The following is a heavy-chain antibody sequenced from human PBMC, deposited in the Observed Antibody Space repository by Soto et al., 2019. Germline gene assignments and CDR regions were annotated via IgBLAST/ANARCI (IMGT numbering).Heavy chain of an antibody. J-gene: IGHJ4*02. V-gene: IGHV3-23*01. D-gene: IGHD2-2*01. CDR1: GFTFSSYA. CDR3: AKRGYCSSTSCYVVGSIWYFLLDY. CDR2: ISGSGGST. Sequence: GGSLRLSCAASGFTFSSYAMSWVRQAPGKGLEWVSAISGSGGSTYYADSVKGRFTISRDNSKNTLYLQMNSLRAEDTAVYYCAKRGYCSSTSCYVVGSIWYFLLDYWGQGTLVTVSS.